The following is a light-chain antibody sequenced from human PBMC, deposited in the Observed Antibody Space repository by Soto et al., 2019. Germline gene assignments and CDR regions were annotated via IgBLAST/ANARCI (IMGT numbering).Light chain of an antibody. CDR3: QQLNSYPRT. Sequence: IQLTQSPSSLSASVGDRVTITCRASQGISSYLAWYQQQPRKAPKLLIYAASTLQSGVPSRFSGSGSGTDFTLTISSLQPEDVATDYCQQLNSYPRTFGQGTKVELK. V-gene: IGKV1-9*01. J-gene: IGKJ1*01. CDR2: AAS. CDR1: QGISSY.